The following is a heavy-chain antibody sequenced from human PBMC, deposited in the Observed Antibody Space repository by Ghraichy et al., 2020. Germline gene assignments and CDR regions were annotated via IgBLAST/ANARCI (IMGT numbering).Heavy chain of an antibody. V-gene: IGHV4-39*01. CDR2: IFHRGST. J-gene: IGHJ4*02. Sequence: SQTLSLTCTVSVGSISSSIYYWGWIRQPPGKRLGWIGSIFHRGSTYYSPSLQSRVTISVDTSKNQFSLRQSSVTAADTAVYYCARLAMAGRDMDYWGQGILVIVSS. D-gene: IGHD5-18*01. CDR1: VGSISSSIYY. CDR3: ARLAMAGRDMDY.